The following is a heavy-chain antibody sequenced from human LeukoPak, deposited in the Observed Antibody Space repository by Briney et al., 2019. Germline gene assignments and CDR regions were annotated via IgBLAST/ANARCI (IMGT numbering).Heavy chain of an antibody. V-gene: IGHV3-21*01. CDR2: ISSSSSYI. CDR1: GFTFSSYS. D-gene: IGHD1-1*01. CDR3: ARALRRPLDDY. J-gene: IGHJ4*02. Sequence: GGSPRLSCAASGFTFSSYSMNWVRQAPGKGLEWVSSISSSSSYIYYADSVKGRFTISRDNAKNSLYLQMNSLRAEDTAVYYCARALRRPLDDYWGQGTLVTASS.